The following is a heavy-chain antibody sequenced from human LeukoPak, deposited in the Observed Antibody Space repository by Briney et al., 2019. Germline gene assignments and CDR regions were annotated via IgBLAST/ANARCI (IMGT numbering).Heavy chain of an antibody. J-gene: IGHJ3*02. Sequence: GPLRLSCAASGFTFSDYYMSWIRQPPGKGLEWVSYISSSSSYTNYADSVKGRFTISRDNAKNSLYLQMNSLRAEDTAVYYCARVRKYSSGWYDAFDIWGQGTMVTVSS. CDR1: GFTFSDYY. D-gene: IGHD6-19*01. CDR2: ISSSSSYT. V-gene: IGHV3-11*05. CDR3: ARVRKYSSGWYDAFDI.